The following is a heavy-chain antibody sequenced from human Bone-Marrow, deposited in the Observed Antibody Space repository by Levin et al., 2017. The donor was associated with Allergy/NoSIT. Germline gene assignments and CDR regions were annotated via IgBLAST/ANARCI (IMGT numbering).Heavy chain of an antibody. Sequence: PGGSLRLSCAASGFTFNNYAMHWVRQAPGKGLEWVAVMSIDESNTYYADSVKGRFTISRDNSKSTLYLQMNSLRAEDTAVYYCARDGTSLYGSGRLNTDYYYGMDVWGQGITVTISS. D-gene: IGHD3-10*01. CDR2: MSIDESNT. CDR1: GFTFNNYA. J-gene: IGHJ6*02. V-gene: IGHV3-30-3*01. CDR3: ARDGTSLYGSGRLNTDYYYGMDV.